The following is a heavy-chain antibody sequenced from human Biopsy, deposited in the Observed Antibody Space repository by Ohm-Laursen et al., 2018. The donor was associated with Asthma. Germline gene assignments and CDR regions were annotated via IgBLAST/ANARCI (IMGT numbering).Heavy chain of an antibody. Sequence: SLRLSCAASGFTFSNYGMHWVRQVAGKGLDWVAVVTYEGISQYYAESVKGRFTISRDNSRNTLNLQMNSVRPDDTAVYFCLRERAGVLGSYNGMDVWGPGTTVSGSS. D-gene: IGHD2-8*01. J-gene: IGHJ6*02. V-gene: IGHV3-30*03. CDR3: LRERAGVLGSYNGMDV. CDR2: VTYEGISQ. CDR1: GFTFSNYG.